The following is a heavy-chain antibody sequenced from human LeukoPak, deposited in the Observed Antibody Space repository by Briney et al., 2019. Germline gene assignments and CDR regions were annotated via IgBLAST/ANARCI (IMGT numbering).Heavy chain of an antibody. J-gene: IGHJ4*02. V-gene: IGHV4-39*01. D-gene: IGHD3-22*01. CDR3: ARLTFHYDGSGYYFDY. Sequence: SETLSLTCTVSGGSISSSSYYWGWIRQPPGKGLEWIGSLRYGGSTYYNPSLKSRVTISVDTSKKQISLKQNSVTAADAAVYYCARLTFHYDGSGYYFDYWGQGTLVTVSS. CDR2: LRYGGST. CDR1: GGSISSSSYY.